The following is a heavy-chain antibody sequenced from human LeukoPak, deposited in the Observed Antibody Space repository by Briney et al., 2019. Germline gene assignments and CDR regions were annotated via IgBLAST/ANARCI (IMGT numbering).Heavy chain of an antibody. V-gene: IGHV1-8*01. J-gene: IGHJ3*02. CDR1: GYTFTSYG. Sequence: GASVKVSCKASGYTFTSYGINWVRQATGQGLEWMGWMNANSGNTGYAQKFQGRVTMTRNTSTSTPYMELRSLRSEDTAVYYCARGGQLKFGRVDTFHIWRQGRMV. CDR2: MNANSGNT. CDR3: ARGGQLKFGRVDTFHI. D-gene: IGHD3-16*01.